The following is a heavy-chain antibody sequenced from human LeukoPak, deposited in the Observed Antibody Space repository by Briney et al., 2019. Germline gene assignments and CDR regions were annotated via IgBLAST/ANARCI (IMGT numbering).Heavy chain of an antibody. CDR2: ISGSSITI. Sequence: PGGSLRLSCAASGFTFSSYNLNWVCQAPGKGLEWVSYISGSSITIYYANSVKGRFTISRDNAKNSLYLQMNSLRAEDTAIYYCARTEYQLHYDILTGYSNYYFDLWGRGTLVTVSS. CDR1: GFTFSSYN. D-gene: IGHD3-9*01. V-gene: IGHV3-48*01. CDR3: ARTEYQLHYDILTGYSNYYFDL. J-gene: IGHJ2*01.